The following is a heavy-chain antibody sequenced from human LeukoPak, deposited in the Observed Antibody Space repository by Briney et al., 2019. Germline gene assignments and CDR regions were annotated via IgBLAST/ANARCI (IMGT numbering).Heavy chain of an antibody. CDR3: AGVPSRGSGWLDF. J-gene: IGHJ4*02. D-gene: IGHD6-19*01. CDR2: INHSGST. Sequence: SETLSLTCAVYGGSLSGSYWSWIRQPPGKGLEWIGEINHSGSTNYNPSLKSRVTISIDTSKNQFSLKVSSVTAADTAVYYCAGVPSRGSGWLDFWGQGTQVTVSS. V-gene: IGHV4-34*01. CDR1: GGSLSGSY.